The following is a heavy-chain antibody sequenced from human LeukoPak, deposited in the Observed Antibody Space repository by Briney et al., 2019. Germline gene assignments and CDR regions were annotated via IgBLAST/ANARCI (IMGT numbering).Heavy chain of an antibody. J-gene: IGHJ4*02. Sequence: GTSLRLSCAASGFTFSSYAMHWVRQAPGKGLEWVALISHDGSNKYYTDSVKGRFTISRDYSKSTLFLQMNSLRAEDTAVYYCTRDPLYGSGSYHFDYWGQGTLVTVSS. V-gene: IGHV3-30-3*01. CDR3: TRDPLYGSGSYHFDY. CDR2: ISHDGSNK. D-gene: IGHD3-10*01. CDR1: GFTFSSYA.